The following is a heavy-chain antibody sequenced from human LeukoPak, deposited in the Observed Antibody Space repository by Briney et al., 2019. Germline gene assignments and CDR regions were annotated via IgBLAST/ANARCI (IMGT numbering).Heavy chain of an antibody. CDR3: ARVYGGGSYSYYYGMDV. V-gene: IGHV4-39*07. Sequence: SETLSLTCTVSGGSISSSSYYWGWIRQPPGKGLEWIGSIYYSGSTYYNPSLKSRVTISVDTSKNQFSLKLSSVTAADTAVYYCARVYGGGSYSYYYGMDVWGQGTTVTVSS. CDR2: IYYSGST. CDR1: GGSISSSSYY. J-gene: IGHJ6*02. D-gene: IGHD1-26*01.